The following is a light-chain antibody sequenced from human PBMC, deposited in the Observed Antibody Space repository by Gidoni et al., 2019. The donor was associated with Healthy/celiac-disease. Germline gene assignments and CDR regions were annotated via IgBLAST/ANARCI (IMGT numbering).Light chain of an antibody. Sequence: EILMTQSPATLSVSLGERTTLSCRASQSVNSNLAWYQQKPGQAPRLLIYGASTRATGIPARFSGSGSGTEFTLTISSLQSEDFALYSCQQYNNWPLTFGQGTKVEIK. CDR3: QQYNNWPLT. J-gene: IGKJ1*01. CDR1: QSVNSN. V-gene: IGKV3-15*01. CDR2: GAS.